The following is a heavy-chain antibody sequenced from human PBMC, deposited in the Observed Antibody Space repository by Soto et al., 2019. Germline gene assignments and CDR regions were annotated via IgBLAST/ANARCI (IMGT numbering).Heavy chain of an antibody. V-gene: IGHV3-48*03. CDR1: GFTFSSYE. CDR3: ARVSYSRDFDI. J-gene: IGHJ3*02. CDR2: ISSSGSTI. Sequence: PGGSLRLSCAASGFTFSSYEMNWVRQAPGKGLEWVSYISSSGSTIYYADSVKGRFTISRDNAKNSLYLQMNSLRAEDTAVYYCARVSYSRDFDIWGPVTKVTVSS. D-gene: IGHD2-15*01.